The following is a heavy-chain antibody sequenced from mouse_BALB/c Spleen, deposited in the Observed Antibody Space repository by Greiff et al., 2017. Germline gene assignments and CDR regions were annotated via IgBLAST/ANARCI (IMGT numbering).Heavy chain of an antibody. CDR1: GFTFTDYY. CDR2: IRNKANGYTT. CDR3: ARAYYGSYFDY. V-gene: IGHV7-3*02. J-gene: IGHJ2*01. Sequence: EVQRVESGGGLVQPGGSLRLSCATSGFTFTDYYMSWVRQPPGKALEWLGFIRNKANGYTTEYSASVKGRFTISRDNSQSILYLQMNTLRAEDSATYYCARAYYGSYFDYWGQGTTLTVSS. D-gene: IGHD2-10*01.